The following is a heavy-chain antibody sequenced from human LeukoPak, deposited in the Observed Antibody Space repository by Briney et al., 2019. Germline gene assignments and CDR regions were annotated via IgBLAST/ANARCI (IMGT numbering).Heavy chain of an antibody. CDR2: INPNSDGT. J-gene: IGHJ4*02. V-gene: IGHV1-2*02. CDR1: GYTFTGYY. D-gene: IGHD5-12*01. Sequence: ASVKVSSKASGYTFTGYYMHWVRQAPGQGLEWMGWINPNSDGTNYAQKFQGRVTMTRDTSISTAYMELSRLRSDDTAVYYCARLDIVATPYYFDYWGQGTLVTVSS. CDR3: ARLDIVATPYYFDY.